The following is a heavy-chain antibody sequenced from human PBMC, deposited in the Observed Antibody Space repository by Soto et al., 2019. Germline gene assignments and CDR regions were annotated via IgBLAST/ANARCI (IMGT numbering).Heavy chain of an antibody. CDR1: GGSISSGGYY. Sequence: QVQLQESGPGLVKPSQTLSLTCTVSGGSISSGGYYWSWIRQHPGKGLEWIGYIYYSGSTYYNPSLKSLVTISVYTSNNQFSLKLSSVTAADTAVPYSARYVARGGNLDYWGQGTLVTVSS. V-gene: IGHV4-31*01. CDR3: ARYVARGGNLDY. J-gene: IGHJ4*02. D-gene: IGHD3-16*01. CDR2: IYYSGST.